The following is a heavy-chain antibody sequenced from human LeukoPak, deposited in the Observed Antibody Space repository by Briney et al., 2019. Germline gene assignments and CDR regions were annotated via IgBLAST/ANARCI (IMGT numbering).Heavy chain of an antibody. J-gene: IGHJ4*02. V-gene: IGHV3-53*01. CDR1: GVTVSSNY. CDR3: ARDLQTAAALDY. CDR2: IYDDGNT. Sequence: GGSLRLSCAASGVTVSSNYVTWVRQAPGKGLEWVSVIYDDGNTYYAGSVKGRFTVSRDITKNTVYLQMNYLRADDTAVYYCARDLQTAAALDYWGRGTLVTVSS. D-gene: IGHD6-25*01.